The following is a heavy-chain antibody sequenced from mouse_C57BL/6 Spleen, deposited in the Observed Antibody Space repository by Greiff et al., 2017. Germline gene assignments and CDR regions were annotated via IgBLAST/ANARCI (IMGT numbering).Heavy chain of an antibody. Sequence: EVQLQQSGPELVKPGASVKISCKASGYTFTDYYMNWVKQSHGKSLEWIGDINPNNGGTSYNQKFKGKATLTEDKSSSTAYMELRSLTSEDSAVYYCAVYYYGSRAYYFDYWGQGTTLTVSS. V-gene: IGHV1-26*01. CDR3: AVYYYGSRAYYFDY. CDR2: INPNNGGT. D-gene: IGHD1-1*01. J-gene: IGHJ2*01. CDR1: GYTFTDYY.